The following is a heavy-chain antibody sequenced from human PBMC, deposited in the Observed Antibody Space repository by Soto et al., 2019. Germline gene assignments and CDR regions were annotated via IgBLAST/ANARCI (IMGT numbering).Heavy chain of an antibody. CDR1: GFSLRTTGVG. CDR2: IYWNYDK. Sequence: QITLKESGPTLVEPTQTLTLTCTYSGFSLRTTGVGVGWIRQPPGKALEWLGIIYWNYDKRYSPSLTTRFTLTSDISKSQVVLTMTNMDPVDTATYYCAHTWGLPFDYWGQGTLVIVSS. J-gene: IGHJ4*02. D-gene: IGHD3-16*01. V-gene: IGHV2-5*01. CDR3: AHTWGLPFDY.